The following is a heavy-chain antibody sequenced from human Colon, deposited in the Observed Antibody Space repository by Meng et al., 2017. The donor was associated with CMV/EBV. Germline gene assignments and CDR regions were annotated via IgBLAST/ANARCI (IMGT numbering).Heavy chain of an antibody. D-gene: IGHD1-26*01. CDR1: GFTFHTYW. CDR2: IKQDGGEK. J-gene: IGHJ3*02. CDR3: TSKDWELLSFDI. V-gene: IGHV3-7*03. Sequence: GESLKISCVASGFTFHTYWMTWVRQAPGKGPEWVASIKQDGGEKVYADSVKGRFTISRDSDNNSLYLQMNSLRAEDTAVYYCTSKDWELLSFDIWGQGTMVTVSS.